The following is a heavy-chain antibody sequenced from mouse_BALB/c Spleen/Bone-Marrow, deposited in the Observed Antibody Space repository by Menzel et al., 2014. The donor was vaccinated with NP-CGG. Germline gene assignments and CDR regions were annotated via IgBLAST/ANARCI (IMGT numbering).Heavy chain of an antibody. Sequence: QVQLQQSGAELVRPGTSVKVSCKASGYAFTNYLIEWVKQRPGQGLEWIGVINPGSGGTNYNEKFKGKATLTADKSSSTACMQLSSLTSDDFAVYFCARWDYAMDYWGQGTSVTVSS. CDR3: ARWDYAMDY. CDR2: INPGSGGT. CDR1: GYAFTNYL. J-gene: IGHJ4*01. V-gene: IGHV1-54*01.